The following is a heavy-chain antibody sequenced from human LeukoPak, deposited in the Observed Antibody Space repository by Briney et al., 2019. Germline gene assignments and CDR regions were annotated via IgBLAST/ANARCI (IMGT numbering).Heavy chain of an antibody. J-gene: IGHJ4*02. CDR3: TTDQGSGYSDFDY. CDR1: GFTFSNAW. D-gene: IGHD3-22*01. Sequence: GGSLRLSCAASGFTFSNAWMSWVRQAPGKGLEWVGRIKSKTDGGTTDYAAPVKGRFTISRDDSKNTLYLQMNSLKTEDTAVYYCTTDQGSGYSDFDYWGQGTLVPVSS. V-gene: IGHV3-15*01. CDR2: IKSKTDGGTT.